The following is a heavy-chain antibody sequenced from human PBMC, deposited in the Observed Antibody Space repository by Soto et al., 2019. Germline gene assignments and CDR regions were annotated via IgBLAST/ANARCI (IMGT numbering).Heavy chain of an antibody. V-gene: IGHV3-30-3*01. Sequence: QVQLVESGGGVVQPGRSLRLSCAASGFTFSSYAMHWVRQAPGKGLEWVAVISYDGSNKYYADSVKGRFTISRDNSKNTLYLQMNSLRAEDTAVYYCAREMPHENWGQGTLVTVSS. D-gene: IGHD2-2*01. J-gene: IGHJ4*02. CDR1: GFTFSSYA. CDR2: ISYDGSNK. CDR3: AREMPHEN.